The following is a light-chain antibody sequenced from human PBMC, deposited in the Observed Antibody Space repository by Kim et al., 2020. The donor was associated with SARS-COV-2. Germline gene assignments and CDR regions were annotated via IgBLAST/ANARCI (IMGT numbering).Light chain of an antibody. CDR2: GAS. CDR1: QSVSSSY. Sequence: EIVLTQSPGTLSLSPGERATLSCRASQSVSSSYLAWYQQKPGQAPRLLIYGASSRATGVPDRFSGSGSGTDFTLTITRLEPEDFAVYYCQQYGNSPHTFGKGTKVEIK. J-gene: IGKJ1*01. CDR3: QQYGNSPHT. V-gene: IGKV3-20*01.